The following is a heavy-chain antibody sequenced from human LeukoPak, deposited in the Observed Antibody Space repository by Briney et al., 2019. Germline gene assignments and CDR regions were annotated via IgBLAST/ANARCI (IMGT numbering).Heavy chain of an antibody. Sequence: GGSLRLSCAASGFTLSTYSMNWVRQAPGKGLEWVSSITSSSSYYADSVKGRFTISRDNGKNSLFLQMNSLRAEDTAVYFCARDPDPHDYGDYEEGFWYYYAMDVWGKGATVTVSS. CDR1: GFTLSTYS. V-gene: IGHV3-21*01. J-gene: IGHJ6*04. D-gene: IGHD4-17*01. CDR3: ARDPDPHDYGDYEEGFWYYYAMDV. CDR2: ITSSSSY.